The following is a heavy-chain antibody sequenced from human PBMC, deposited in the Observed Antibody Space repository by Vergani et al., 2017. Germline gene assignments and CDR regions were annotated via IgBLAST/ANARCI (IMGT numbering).Heavy chain of an antibody. V-gene: IGHV4-39*07. CDR1: GGSISSSSYY. CDR3: ASSTGYCSSTSCLFDY. Sequence: QLQLQESGPGLVKPSETLSLTCTVSGGSISSSSYYWGWIRQPPGKGLEWIGSIYHSGSTYYNPSLKSRVTISVDTSKNQFSLKLSSVTAADTAVYYCASSTGYCSSTSCLFDYWGQGTLVTVSS. CDR2: IYHSGST. J-gene: IGHJ4*02. D-gene: IGHD2-2*01.